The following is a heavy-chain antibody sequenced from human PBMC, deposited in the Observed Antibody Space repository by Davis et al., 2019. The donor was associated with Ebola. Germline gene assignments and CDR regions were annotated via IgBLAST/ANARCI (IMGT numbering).Heavy chain of an antibody. CDR1: GGTFSSYA. J-gene: IGHJ6*03. D-gene: IGHD2/OR15-2a*01. CDR3: ARGSMGSSSVYYYYYMDV. Sequence: SVKVSCKASGGTFSSYAISWVRQAPGQGLEWMGGIIPIFGTANYAQKLQGRVTMTTDTSTSTAYMELSSLRSEDTAVYYCARGSMGSSSVYYYYYMDVWGKGTTVTVSS. V-gene: IGHV1-69*05. CDR2: IIPIFGTA.